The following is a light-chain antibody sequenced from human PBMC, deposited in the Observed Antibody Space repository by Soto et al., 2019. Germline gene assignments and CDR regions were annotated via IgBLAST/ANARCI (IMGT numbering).Light chain of an antibody. V-gene: IGLV2-14*01. J-gene: IGLJ1*01. CDR3: SSYTSSSTYV. Sequence: SVLPQPASVSVSPGQSITISCTGTSSDVGGYNYVSWYQQLPGKAPKLMIYDLSNRPSGVSNRFSGSKSGNTASLTISGLQAEDEADYYCSSYTSSSTYVFGTGTKVTVL. CDR1: SSDVGGYNY. CDR2: DLS.